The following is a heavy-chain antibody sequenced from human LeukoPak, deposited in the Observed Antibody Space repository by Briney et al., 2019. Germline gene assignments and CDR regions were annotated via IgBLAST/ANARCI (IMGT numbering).Heavy chain of an antibody. CDR2: ISSSSSTI. Sequence: GGSLRLSCAASGFTFSSYSMNWVRQAPGKGLEWVSYISSSSSTIYYADSVKGRFTISRDNAKNSLYLQMNSLRAEDTAVYYCARLDIVANSRPFDYWGQGTLVTVSS. CDR1: GFTFSSYS. CDR3: ARLDIVANSRPFDY. D-gene: IGHD2-2*03. V-gene: IGHV3-48*01. J-gene: IGHJ4*02.